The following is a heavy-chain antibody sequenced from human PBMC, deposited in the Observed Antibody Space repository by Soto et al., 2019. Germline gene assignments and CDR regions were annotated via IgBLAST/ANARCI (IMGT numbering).Heavy chain of an antibody. CDR3: TRHPPEWFYGMDV. D-gene: IGHD3-3*01. Sequence: EVQLVESGGGLVQPGGSLEHSCAASGFTFSGSAMHWVRQASGKGLEWVGRIRSKANSYATAYAASVKGRFTISRDDSKNTAYLQMNSLKTEDTAVYYCTRHPPEWFYGMDVWGQGTTVTVSS. CDR2: IRSKANSYAT. J-gene: IGHJ6*02. V-gene: IGHV3-73*01. CDR1: GFTFSGSA.